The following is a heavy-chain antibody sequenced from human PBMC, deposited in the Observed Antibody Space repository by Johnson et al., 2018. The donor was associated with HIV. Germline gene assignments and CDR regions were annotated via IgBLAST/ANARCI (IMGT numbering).Heavy chain of an antibody. CDR2: INWNGGST. Sequence: EVQLVESGGGVVRPGGSLRLSCAASGFTFDDYGMSWVRQAPGKGLEWVSGINWNGGSTGYADSVKGRFTISRDNAKNSLYLQMNSLRAEDTALYYCVRDFGLEWELDGACDIWGQGTMVTVSS. V-gene: IGHV3-20*04. J-gene: IGHJ3*02. CDR3: VRDFGLEWELDGACDI. D-gene: IGHD1-26*01. CDR1: GFTFDDYG.